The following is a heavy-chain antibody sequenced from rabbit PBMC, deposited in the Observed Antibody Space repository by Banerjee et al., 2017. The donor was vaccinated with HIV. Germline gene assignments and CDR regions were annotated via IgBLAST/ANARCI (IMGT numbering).Heavy chain of an antibody. CDR1: GFDFSSYG. CDR2: IDPVFGST. D-gene: IGHD1-1*01. Sequence: QSLEESGGDLVKPGGSLKLSCKASGFDFSSYGVSWVRQAPGKGLEWIGYIDPVFGSTYYASWVNGRFTISSHNAQNTLYLQLNSLTAADTATYFCVRLDASSSGYYKSYYFNLWGPGTPRHRL. J-gene: IGHJ4*01. CDR3: VRLDASSSGYYKSYYFNL. V-gene: IGHV1S7*01.